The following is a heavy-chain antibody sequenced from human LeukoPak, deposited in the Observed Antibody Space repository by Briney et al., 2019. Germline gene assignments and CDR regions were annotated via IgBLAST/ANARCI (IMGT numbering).Heavy chain of an antibody. CDR2: INPSGGST. V-gene: IGHV1-46*01. D-gene: IGHD1-26*01. CDR3: ARDRSPPQYSGSHGGAFDI. J-gene: IGHJ3*02. Sequence: GASVKVSCKASGYTFTSYYMHWVRQAPGQGLEWMGIINPSGGSTSYAQEFQGRVTMTRDTSTSTVYMELSSLRSEDTAVYYCARDRSPPQYSGSHGGAFDIWGQGTMVTVSS. CDR1: GYTFTSYY.